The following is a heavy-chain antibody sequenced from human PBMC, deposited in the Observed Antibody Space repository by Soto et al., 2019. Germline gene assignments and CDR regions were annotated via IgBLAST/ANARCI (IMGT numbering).Heavy chain of an antibody. J-gene: IGHJ6*03. CDR1: GGSISSYY. V-gene: IGHV4-59*01. D-gene: IGHD3-10*01. CDR3: ARGVLLWFGELLRGYYYMDV. Sequence: SETLSLTCTVSGGSISSYYGSWIRQPPGKGLEWIGYIYYSGSTNYNPSLKSRVTISVDTSKNQFSLKLSSVTAADTAVYYCARGVLLWFGELLRGYYYMDVWGKGTTVTV. CDR2: IYYSGST.